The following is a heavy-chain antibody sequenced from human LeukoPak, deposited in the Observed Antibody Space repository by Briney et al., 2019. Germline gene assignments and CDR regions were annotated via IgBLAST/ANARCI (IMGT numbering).Heavy chain of an antibody. D-gene: IGHD3-10*01. CDR2: IYYSGST. J-gene: IGHJ4*02. Sequence: PSETLSLTCTVSGGSVSSGSYYWSWIRQPPGKGLEWIGYIYYSGSTNYNPSLKSRVTISVDTSKNQFSLKLSSVTAADTAVYYCARAGYYYGSGSYYNTPHFDYWGQGTLVTVSS. V-gene: IGHV4-61*01. CDR3: ARAGYYYGSGSYYNTPHFDY. CDR1: GGSVSSGSYY.